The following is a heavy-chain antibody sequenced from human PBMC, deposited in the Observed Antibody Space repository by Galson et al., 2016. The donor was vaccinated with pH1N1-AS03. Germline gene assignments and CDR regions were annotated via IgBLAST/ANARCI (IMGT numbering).Heavy chain of an antibody. V-gene: IGHV2-5*01. CDR2: IYWNSDK. D-gene: IGHD2-21*01. CDR3: ACKPTGIMVVIIGGGYSDL. CDR1: GFSINTNGVG. J-gene: IGHJ2*01. Sequence: PALVKPTQTLTLTCDFSGFSINTNGVGVGWIRQPPGKPLEWLALIYWNSDKRYNPFLKGRLTITKDTSKNQVVLIMTNMAPGDTATYYCACKPTGIMVVIIGGGYSDLWAGGTLVSASS.